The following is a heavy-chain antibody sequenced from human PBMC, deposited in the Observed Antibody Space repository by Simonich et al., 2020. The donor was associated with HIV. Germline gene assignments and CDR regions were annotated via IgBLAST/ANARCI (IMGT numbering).Heavy chain of an antibody. Sequence: QVQLVQSGAEVKKPGASVKVSCKASGYTFTGYYIHWVRQAPGQGLEWMGWTNPKNGGTKYVQKFKGRVTMTRDTSIGTAFMELSRLRSDDTAVYYCARSSSSWGYFQHWGRGTLVTVSS. J-gene: IGHJ1*01. V-gene: IGHV1-2*02. CDR1: GYTFTGYY. CDR3: ARSSSSWGYFQH. D-gene: IGHD2-2*01. CDR2: TNPKNGGT.